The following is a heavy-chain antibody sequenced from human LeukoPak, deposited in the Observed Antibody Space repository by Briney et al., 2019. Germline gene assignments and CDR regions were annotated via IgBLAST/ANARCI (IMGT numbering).Heavy chain of an antibody. CDR2: ISSSSSYI. J-gene: IGHJ4*02. CDR3: ARDQDSCYDQSTLFDY. V-gene: IGHV3-21*01. D-gene: IGHD5-12*01. Sequence: PGGSLRLSCAASGFTFSSYSMNWVRQAPGKGLEWLSSISSSSSYIYYADSVKGPFTISRDNAKNSLYLQMNSLRAEDTAVYYCARDQDSCYDQSTLFDYWGQGTLVTVSS. CDR1: GFTFSSYS.